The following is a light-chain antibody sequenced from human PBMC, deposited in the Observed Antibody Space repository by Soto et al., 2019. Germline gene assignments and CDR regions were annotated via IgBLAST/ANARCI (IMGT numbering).Light chain of an antibody. Sequence: SLSPVAMPVPPGRAAHSVSRTLPWLLSLNGYNNLAWFQQKAGQAPRLLIYCASSRASGVPDRFSGSGSGTDFTLNISRLEAEDVAVYYCQQYCSSPETFGQGTKVDIK. CDR3: QQYCSSPET. CDR1: PWLLSLNGYNN. V-gene: IGKV2-28*01. J-gene: IGKJ1*01. CDR2: CAS.